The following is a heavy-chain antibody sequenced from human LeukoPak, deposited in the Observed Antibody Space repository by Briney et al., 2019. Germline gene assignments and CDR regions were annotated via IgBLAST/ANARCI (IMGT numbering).Heavy chain of an antibody. CDR1: GFTFSSYA. D-gene: IGHD3-22*01. V-gene: IGHV3-23*01. Sequence: GGSLRLSCAAFGFTFSSYAMSWVRQAPGKGLEWVSAISGSGGSTYYADSVKGRFTISRDNSKNTLYLRMNSLRAEDTAVYYCAKDGVTYYYDSSGLYYFDYWGQGTLVTVSS. CDR3: AKDGVTYYYDSSGLYYFDY. CDR2: ISGSGGST. J-gene: IGHJ4*02.